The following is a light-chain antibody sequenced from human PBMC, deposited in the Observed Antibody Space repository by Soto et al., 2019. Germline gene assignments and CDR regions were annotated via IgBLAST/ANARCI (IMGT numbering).Light chain of an antibody. Sequence: IGLTQSPGTLSLSLGERATLSCSASQSVSSSYLAWYQQKPGQAPRLLIYGASSRATGIPDRFSGSGSGTDFTLTISRLEPEDFAVYYCQQYGNSPPTFGQGTKVDIK. CDR1: QSVSSSY. V-gene: IGKV3-20*01. CDR3: QQYGNSPPT. J-gene: IGKJ1*01. CDR2: GAS.